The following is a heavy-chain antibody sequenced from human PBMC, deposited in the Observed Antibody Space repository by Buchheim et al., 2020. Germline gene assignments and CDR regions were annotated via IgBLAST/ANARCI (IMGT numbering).Heavy chain of an antibody. V-gene: IGHV3-74*01. CDR2: INSDGSST. Sequence: EVQLVESGGGLVQPGGSLRLSCAASGFTFSYFWMHWVRQAPGKGLVWVSRINSDGSSTTYADSVQGRFTISRDNAKNTLSLQMNSLRAEDTAVYYCARDWTSIAARPDYWGQGTL. CDR3: ARDWTSIAARPDY. CDR1: GFTFSYFW. J-gene: IGHJ4*02. D-gene: IGHD6-6*01.